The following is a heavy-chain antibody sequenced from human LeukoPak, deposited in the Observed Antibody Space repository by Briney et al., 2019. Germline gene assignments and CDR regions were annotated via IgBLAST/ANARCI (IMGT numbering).Heavy chain of an antibody. J-gene: IGHJ5*01. D-gene: IGHD6-13*01. CDR3: AREREPYSSTPGVNWFDS. CDR1: GDSVSSNSAA. Sequence: SQTLSLTCAISGDSVSSNSAAWNWVRQSPSRGLEWLGRTYYRSRLYNDYAVSVKSRITINPDTSKNQFSLKLSSVTAADTAVYYCAREREPYSSTPGVNWFDSWGQGTLVTVSS. CDR2: TYYRSRLYN. V-gene: IGHV6-1*01.